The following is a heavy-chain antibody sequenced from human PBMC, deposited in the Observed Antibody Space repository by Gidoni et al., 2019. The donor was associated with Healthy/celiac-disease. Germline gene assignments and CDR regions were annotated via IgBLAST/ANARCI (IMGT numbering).Heavy chain of an antibody. CDR1: GFTFSNAW. V-gene: IGHV3-15*01. D-gene: IGHD3-3*01. CDR3: TTGDPTYYDFWSGLEPQNY. J-gene: IGHJ4*02. CDR2: IKSKTDGGTT. Sequence: EVQLVESGGGLVKPGGSLRLSCAASGFTFSNAWMSWVRQAPGKGLEWVGRIKSKTDGGTTDYAAPVKGRFTISRDDSKNTLYLQMNSLKTEDTAVYYCTTGDPTYYDFWSGLEPQNYWGQGTLVTVSS.